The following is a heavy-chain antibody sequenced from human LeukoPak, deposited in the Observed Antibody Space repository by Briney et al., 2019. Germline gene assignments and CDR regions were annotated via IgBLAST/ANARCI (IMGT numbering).Heavy chain of an antibody. CDR2: INGGGKT. CDR3: ARRPYGLIRGIGGPTGHWFEA. V-gene: IGHV4-34*01. J-gene: IGHJ5*02. CDR1: GGPSSVYF. Sequence: SETLSLTCAVHGGPSSVYFCSWIRQSPGKGLEWIGEINGGGKTDYNPSLKSRVSMSVDTSKNQFSLRLTAVTAADTAIYYCARRPYGLIRGIGGPTGHWFEAWGQGTLVSVSS. D-gene: IGHD3-16*01.